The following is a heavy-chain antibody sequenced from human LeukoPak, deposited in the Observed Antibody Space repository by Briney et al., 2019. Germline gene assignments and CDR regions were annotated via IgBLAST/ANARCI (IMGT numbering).Heavy chain of an antibody. CDR3: ARVLRYFDWLPAGY. CDR1: GYTFTSYD. Sequence: ASVKVSCKASGYTFTSYDINWVRQATGQGLEWMGWMNPNSGNTGYAQKFQGRVTITRNTSISTAYMELSSLRSEDAAVYYCARVLRYFDWLPAGYWGQGTLVTVSS. J-gene: IGHJ4*02. CDR2: MNPNSGNT. V-gene: IGHV1-8*03. D-gene: IGHD3-9*01.